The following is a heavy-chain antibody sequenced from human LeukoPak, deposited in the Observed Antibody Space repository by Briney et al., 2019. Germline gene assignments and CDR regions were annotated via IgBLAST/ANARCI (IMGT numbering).Heavy chain of an antibody. CDR2: ISYDGSNK. CDR3: ASTFMRRYSLGGWFDP. Sequence: GGSLRLSCAASGFTFSSYAMHWVRQAPGKGLEWVAVISYDGSNKYYADSVKGRFTISRDNSKNTLYLQMNSLRAEDTAVYYCASTFMRRYSLGGWFDPWGQGTLVTVSS. CDR1: GFTFSSYA. V-gene: IGHV3-30*04. D-gene: IGHD5-18*01. J-gene: IGHJ5*02.